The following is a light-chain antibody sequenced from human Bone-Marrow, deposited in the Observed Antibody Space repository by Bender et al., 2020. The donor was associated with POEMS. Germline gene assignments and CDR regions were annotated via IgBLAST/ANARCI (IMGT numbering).Light chain of an antibody. V-gene: IGLV3-25*03. J-gene: IGLJ1*01. Sequence: SYELTQPPSVSVSPGQTARITCSGDALPNQYAYWYQQKPGQAPVLVILKDNERPSGIPERFSGSNSGTTVTLTISGVQAEDEADYYCQAWDSSTGVFGTGTNVTVL. CDR1: ALPNQY. CDR2: KDN. CDR3: QAWDSSTGV.